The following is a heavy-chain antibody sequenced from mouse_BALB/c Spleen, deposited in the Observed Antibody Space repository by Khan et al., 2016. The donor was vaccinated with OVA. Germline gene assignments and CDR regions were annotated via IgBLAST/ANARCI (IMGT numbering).Heavy chain of an antibody. J-gene: IGHJ3*01. Sequence: EVQLQESGGDLVKPRGSLKLSCAASGFTFSSYSMSWVRQTPDKRLEWVATISSGGDYTYYPDSVKGRFTISRDNAKNTLYLQMSSLKSEDTAMYYGASHLTGLVAYWGQGTLVTVSA. CDR2: ISSGGDYT. D-gene: IGHD4-1*01. V-gene: IGHV5-6*01. CDR3: ASHLTGLVAY. CDR1: GFTFSSYS.